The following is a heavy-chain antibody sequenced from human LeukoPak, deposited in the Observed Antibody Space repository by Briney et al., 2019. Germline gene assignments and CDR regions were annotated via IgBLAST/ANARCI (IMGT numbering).Heavy chain of an antibody. D-gene: IGHD2-21*02. Sequence: PGGSLRLSCAASGFTFSSYAMSWVRQAPGKGLEWVSAISGSGGSTYYADSVKGRFTISRDNAKNTLYLQMNSLRAEDTAVYYCARGIVVVTAIDYRGQGTLVTVSS. CDR2: ISGSGGST. CDR1: GFTFSSYA. V-gene: IGHV3-23*01. J-gene: IGHJ4*02. CDR3: ARGIVVVTAIDY.